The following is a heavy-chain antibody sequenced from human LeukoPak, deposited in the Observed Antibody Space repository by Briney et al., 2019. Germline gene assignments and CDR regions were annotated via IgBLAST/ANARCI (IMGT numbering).Heavy chain of an antibody. J-gene: IGHJ6*03. D-gene: IGHD3-22*01. CDR2: INPNSGDT. Sequence: GASVKVPCKASGYTFTSYYMHWVRQAPGQGLEWMGWINPNSGDTNYAQKFQGRVTMSRDTSISTAYMELRRLRSEDTAVYYCARGGSEHYDSSNRYYYMDVWGKGATVTISS. CDR1: GYTFTSYY. CDR3: ARGGSEHYDSSNRYYYMDV. V-gene: IGHV1-2*02.